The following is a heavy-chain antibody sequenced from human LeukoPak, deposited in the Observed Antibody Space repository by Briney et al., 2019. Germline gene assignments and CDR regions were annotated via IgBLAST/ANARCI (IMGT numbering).Heavy chain of an antibody. Sequence: GGSLRLSCAASGLIFSSYAMSWVRQAPGKGLEWVGRIKSKTDGGTTDYAAPVKGRFTISRDDSKNTLYLQMNSLKTEDTAVYYCTTEDDFWSGYYPSNFDYWGQGTLVTVSS. CDR2: IKSKTDGGTT. V-gene: IGHV3-15*01. CDR1: GLIFSSYA. J-gene: IGHJ4*02. D-gene: IGHD3-3*01. CDR3: TTEDDFWSGYYPSNFDY.